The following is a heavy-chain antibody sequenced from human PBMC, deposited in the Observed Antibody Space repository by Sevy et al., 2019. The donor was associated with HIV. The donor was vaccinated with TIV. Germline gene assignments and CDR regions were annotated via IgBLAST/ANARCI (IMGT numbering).Heavy chain of an antibody. Sequence: GESLKISCAASGFTFRTYAMTWVRQDPGKGLEWVSVMSGSGGDTYYADSVKGRFTISRDNSNNTLYLQMNSLRAEDTAVYYCAKDRVSGTYYTGDFDYWGQGTLVTVSS. CDR3: AKDRVSGTYYTGDFDY. J-gene: IGHJ4*02. CDR2: MSGSGGDT. CDR1: GFTFRTYA. D-gene: IGHD3-10*01. V-gene: IGHV3-23*01.